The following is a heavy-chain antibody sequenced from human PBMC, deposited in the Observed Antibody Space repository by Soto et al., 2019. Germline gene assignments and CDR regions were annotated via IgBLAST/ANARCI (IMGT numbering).Heavy chain of an antibody. D-gene: IGHD4-17*01. CDR3: VRDGLYGSRDY. V-gene: IGHV1-69*01. Sequence: QVQLVQSGAEMQKPGSSVKVSCKASGGTFSSDAICWVRQAPGQGLEWMGGTIPMFNTVHYEQKFLGRVTITADESMSTAYMELNSLRFEDTAVYYCVRDGLYGSRDYCGQGTLVTVSS. CDR2: TIPMFNTV. CDR1: GGTFSSDA. J-gene: IGHJ4*02.